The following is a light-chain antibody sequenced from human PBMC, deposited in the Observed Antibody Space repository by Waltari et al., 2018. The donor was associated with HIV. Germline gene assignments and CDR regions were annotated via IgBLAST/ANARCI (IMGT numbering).Light chain of an antibody. J-gene: IGLJ3*02. CDR2: DDS. Sequence: SYVLTQPPSVSVAPGQTARVTCGGNNIGSKSVHWYQVKPGQAPVLVVYDDSDRPSGFPGRFSGSNSGNTATLTISRVEAGDETDYYCQVWDTGGDHPEWVFGGGTKLTVL. CDR1: NIGSKS. V-gene: IGLV3-21*02. CDR3: QVWDTGGDHPEWV.